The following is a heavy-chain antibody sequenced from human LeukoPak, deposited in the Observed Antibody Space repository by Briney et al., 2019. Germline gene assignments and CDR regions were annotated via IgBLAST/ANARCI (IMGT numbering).Heavy chain of an antibody. Sequence: GGTLRLSCAASGFTFSNHGMNWVRQAPGKGLEWVSYISSSGSTIYYADSVKGRFTISRDNAKNSLYLQMNSLRAEDTAVYYCARDLLGVRGVIPHWGQGTLVTVSS. CDR3: ARDLLGVRGVIPH. CDR2: ISSSGSTI. CDR1: GFTFSNHG. D-gene: IGHD3-10*01. V-gene: IGHV3-48*04. J-gene: IGHJ4*02.